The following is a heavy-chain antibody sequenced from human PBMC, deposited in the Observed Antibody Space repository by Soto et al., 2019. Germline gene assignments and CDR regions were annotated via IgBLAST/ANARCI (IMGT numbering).Heavy chain of an antibody. V-gene: IGHV3-74*01. Sequence: EVQLVESGGGLVQPGGSLRLSCAASGFTLSSYWIHWVRQAPGKGLVWVSHISSDGSSTYYADSVKGRFTISRDNAKNTLYLQMNRLRAEDTAVYYCARRPHGFDIWGQVTMVTVSS. CDR1: GFTLSSYW. CDR2: ISSDGSST. J-gene: IGHJ3*02. CDR3: ARRPHGFDI.